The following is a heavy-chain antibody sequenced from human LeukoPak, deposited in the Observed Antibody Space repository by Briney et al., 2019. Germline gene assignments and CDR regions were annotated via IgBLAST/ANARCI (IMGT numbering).Heavy chain of an antibody. Sequence: GGSLRLSCAGSGFSFSRHTMNWVRQAPGKGLEWVSSISGSSTNINYVDSVKGRFTISRDNAKNSLFLQMNSLKVEDTAVYYCAREKWLAAAASFDPWGQGTVVTVSS. CDR3: AREKWLAAAASFDP. CDR2: ISGSSTNI. J-gene: IGHJ5*01. D-gene: IGHD6-13*01. V-gene: IGHV3-21*01. CDR1: GFSFSRHT.